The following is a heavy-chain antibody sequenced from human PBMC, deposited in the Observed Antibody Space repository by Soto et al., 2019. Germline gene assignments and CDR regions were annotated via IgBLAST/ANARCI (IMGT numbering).Heavy chain of an antibody. CDR3: ARRWGSVFDF. CDR2: VHHSWGS. Sequence: SETLSLTCTVSGGSISSYYWSWFRQSPGKRMEWIGYVHHSWGSNYNPSLKSRVTISVDTSKNQFSLKLSSVTAADTAVYYCARRWGSVFDFWGQGTLVTVS. CDR1: GGSISSYY. D-gene: IGHD3-10*01. J-gene: IGHJ4*02. V-gene: IGHV4-59*08.